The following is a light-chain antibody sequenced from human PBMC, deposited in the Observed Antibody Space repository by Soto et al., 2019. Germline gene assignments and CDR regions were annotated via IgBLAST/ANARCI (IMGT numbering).Light chain of an antibody. CDR1: SSNIGSNP. CDR3: ASWDDSLSGVL. Sequence: QSVLTQSPSASGTPGQRVNISCSGSSSNIGSNPVHWYQQLPGSAPKLLIHNNHQRPAGVPDRFSASKSGTSASLAIGGLQSEDEADYYCASWDDSLSGVLFGGGTKLTVL. V-gene: IGLV1-44*01. CDR2: NNH. J-gene: IGLJ2*01.